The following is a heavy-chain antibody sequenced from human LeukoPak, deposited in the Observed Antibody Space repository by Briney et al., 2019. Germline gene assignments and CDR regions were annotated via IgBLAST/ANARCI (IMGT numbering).Heavy chain of an antibody. CDR2: MNPNSGNT. D-gene: IGHD2-15*01. J-gene: IGHJ5*02. V-gene: IGHV1-8*01. Sequence: VSVKVSCKASGYTFTSYDINWVRQATGQGLEWMGWMNPNSGNTGYAQKFQGRVTMTRNTSISTAYMELSSLRSEDTAVYYCAIGKDGYCSGGSCYSWFDPWGQGTLVTVSS. CDR1: GYTFTSYD. CDR3: AIGKDGYCSGGSCYSWFDP.